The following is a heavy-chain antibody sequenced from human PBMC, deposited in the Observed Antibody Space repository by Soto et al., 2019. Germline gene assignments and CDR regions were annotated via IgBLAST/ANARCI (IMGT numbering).Heavy chain of an antibody. CDR2: IDPSDSYT. CDR1: GYSFTSYW. D-gene: IGHD3-9*01. V-gene: IGHV5-10-1*01. Sequence: GESLKISCKGSGYSFTSYWISWVLQMPGKGLEWMGRIDPSDSYTNYSPSFQGHVTISADKSISTAYLQWSSLKASVTAMYYCASRRRYSNDAFDIWGQGTMVTVSS. J-gene: IGHJ3*02. CDR3: ASRRRYSNDAFDI.